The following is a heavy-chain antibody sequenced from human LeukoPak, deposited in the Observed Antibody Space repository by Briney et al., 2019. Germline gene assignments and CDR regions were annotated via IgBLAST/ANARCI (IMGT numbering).Heavy chain of an antibody. Sequence: SETLSLTCTVSGDSISSSSYCWDRIRQPTGKGRVWIGNIYSSANTHYNPSLKTRIIMSVDTPKNQFSLKLNSVTAADTGIYYCARHSRTGYIGYENAFDIWGQGTMVTVSP. V-gene: IGHV4-39*01. J-gene: IGHJ3*02. D-gene: IGHD5-12*01. CDR3: ARHSRTGYIGYENAFDI. CDR1: GDSISSSSYC. CDR2: IYSSANT.